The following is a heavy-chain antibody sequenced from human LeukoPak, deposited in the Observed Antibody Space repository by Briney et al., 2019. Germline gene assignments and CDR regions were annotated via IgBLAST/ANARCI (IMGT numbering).Heavy chain of an antibody. J-gene: IGHJ5*02. CDR3: ASALLLDMVRGVSWFDP. V-gene: IGHV1-69*05. D-gene: IGHD3-10*01. Sequence: ASVKVSCKASGGTFSSYAISWVRQAPGQGLEWMGRIIPIFGTANYAQKFQGRVTITTGESTSTAYMELSSLRSEDTAVYYCASALLLDMVRGVSWFDPWGQGTLVTVSS. CDR1: GGTFSSYA. CDR2: IIPIFGTA.